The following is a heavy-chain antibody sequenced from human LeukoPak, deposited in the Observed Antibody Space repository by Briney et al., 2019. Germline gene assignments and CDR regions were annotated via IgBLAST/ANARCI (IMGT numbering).Heavy chain of an antibody. CDR3: ARSRDGYNSVPKGLADY. J-gene: IGHJ4*02. D-gene: IGHD5-24*01. Sequence: GGSLRLSCAASGFTFSSYAMHWVRQAPGKGLEWVAVISYDGSNKYYADSVKGRFTISRDNSKNTLYLQMNSLRAEDTAVYYCARSRDGYNSVPKGLADYWGQGTLVTVSS. CDR1: GFTFSSYA. CDR2: ISYDGSNK. V-gene: IGHV3-30*04.